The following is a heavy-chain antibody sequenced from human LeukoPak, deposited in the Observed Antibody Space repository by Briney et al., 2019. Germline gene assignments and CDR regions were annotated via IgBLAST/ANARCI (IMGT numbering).Heavy chain of an antibody. CDR2: IYPGDSDS. J-gene: IGHJ5*02. V-gene: IGHV5-51*01. CDR1: GYSFTNYW. CDR3: AKHAGVGAQISS. Sequence: GESLKISCKASGYSFTNYWIGWVRQMPGKGLEWMGIIYPGDSDSRYSPSFQGQVTISVDKSITTAYLQWSSLKASDTAMYYCAKHAGVGAQISSWGQGTLVTVSS. D-gene: IGHD1-26*01.